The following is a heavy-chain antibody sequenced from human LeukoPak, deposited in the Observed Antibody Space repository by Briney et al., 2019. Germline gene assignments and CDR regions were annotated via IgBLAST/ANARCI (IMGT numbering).Heavy chain of an antibody. J-gene: IGHJ6*02. Sequence: GGSLRLSCAASGFTFTSYWMHWVRQAPGKGLEWVALIQSDGSKTYSADSVKGRFTISRDNPRNTLYLQMNRLRPEDTAVYYCAKRYCKSATCRSDMDAWGQGTTVTVSS. CDR1: GFTFTSYW. CDR2: IQSDGSKT. D-gene: IGHD2-15*01. CDR3: AKRYCKSATCRSDMDA. V-gene: IGHV3-30*02.